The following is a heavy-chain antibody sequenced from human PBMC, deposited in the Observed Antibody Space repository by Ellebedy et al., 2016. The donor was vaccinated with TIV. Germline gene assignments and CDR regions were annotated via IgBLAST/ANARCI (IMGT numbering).Heavy chain of an antibody. CDR1: GYTFTNHG. Sequence: AASVKVSCKGSGYTFTNHGITWVRQAPGQGLEWMGWVRAYNGDIKYAQKFQDRVTMTTDTSTSSGYMELRSLRSDDTAVYFCATGRSMIRGFDYWGQGTLVTVSS. CDR3: ATGRSMIRGFDY. CDR2: VRAYNGDI. J-gene: IGHJ4*02. D-gene: IGHD3-10*01. V-gene: IGHV1-18*01.